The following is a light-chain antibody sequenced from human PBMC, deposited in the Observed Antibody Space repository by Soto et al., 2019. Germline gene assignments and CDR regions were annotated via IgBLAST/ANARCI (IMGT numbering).Light chain of an antibody. CDR3: CSYAGSYTFV. CDR2: DVS. CDR1: SSDVGGYNH. Sequence: QSALTQPRSVSGSPGQSVTISCTGTSSDVGGYNHVSWYQQHPSKAPKYMIYDVSKRPSGVPDRFSGSKSGNTASLTISGLQAEDESDYYCCSYAGSYTFVFGGGTKLTVL. J-gene: IGLJ2*01. V-gene: IGLV2-11*01.